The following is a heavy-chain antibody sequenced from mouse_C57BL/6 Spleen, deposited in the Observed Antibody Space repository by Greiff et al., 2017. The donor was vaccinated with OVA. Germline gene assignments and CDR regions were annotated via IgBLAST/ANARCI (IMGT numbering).Heavy chain of an antibody. CDR1: GYAFSSSW. V-gene: IGHV1-82*01. CDR2: IYPGDGDT. J-gene: IGHJ2*01. D-gene: IGHD2-4*01. CDR3: ARNYDKDFDY. Sequence: QVHVKQPGPELVKPGASVKISCKASGYAFSSSWMNWVKQRPGKGLEWIGRIYPGDGDTNYNGKFKGKATLTADKSSSTAYMQLSSLTSEDSAVYFCARNYDKDFDYWGQGTTLTVSS.